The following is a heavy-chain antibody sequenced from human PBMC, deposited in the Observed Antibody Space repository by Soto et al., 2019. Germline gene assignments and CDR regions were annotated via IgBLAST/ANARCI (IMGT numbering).Heavy chain of an antibody. V-gene: IGHV3-21*01. CDR3: ARDSVTFGGVIVSPFDY. CDR1: GFTFSSYS. D-gene: IGHD3-16*02. CDR2: ISSSSSYI. J-gene: IGHJ4*02. Sequence: EVQLVESGGGLVKPGGSLRLSCAASGFTFSSYSMNWVRQAPGKGLEWVSSISSSSSYIYYADSVKGRFTISRDNAKNSLYLQMNSLRAEDTAVYYCARDSVTFGGVIVSPFDYWGQGTLVTVSS.